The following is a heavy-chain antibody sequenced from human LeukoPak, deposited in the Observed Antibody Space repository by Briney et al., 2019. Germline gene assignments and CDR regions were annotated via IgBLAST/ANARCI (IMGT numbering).Heavy chain of an antibody. J-gene: IGHJ4*02. CDR2: IIPIFGTA. V-gene: IGHV1-69*05. D-gene: IGHD6-19*01. CDR3: AREVIDYSSGWSTDY. CDR1: GGTFSSYA. Sequence: SVKVSCKASGGTFSSYAISWVRQAPGQGLEWMGGIIPIFGTANYAQKFQGRVTITTDESTSTAYMELSSLRSEDTAVYYCAREVIDYSSGWSTDYWGQGTLVTVSS.